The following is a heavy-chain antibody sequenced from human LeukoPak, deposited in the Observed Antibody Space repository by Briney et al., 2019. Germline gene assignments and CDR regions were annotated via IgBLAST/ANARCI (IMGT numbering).Heavy chain of an antibody. CDR2: IKQDGSEK. CDR3: ARGLITIPNWFDP. CDR1: GFTFSSYA. D-gene: IGHD3-3*01. V-gene: IGHV3-7*01. Sequence: GGSLRLSCAASGFTFSSYAMHWVRQAPGKGLEWVANIKQDGSEKYYVDSVEGRFTISRDNAKNSLSLQMNSLRAEDTAVYYCARGLITIPNWFDPWGQGTLVTVSS. J-gene: IGHJ5*02.